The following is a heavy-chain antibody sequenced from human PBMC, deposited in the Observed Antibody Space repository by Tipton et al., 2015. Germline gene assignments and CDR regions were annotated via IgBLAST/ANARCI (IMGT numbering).Heavy chain of an antibody. Sequence: SLRLSCAASGFTFSSYAMSWVRQAPGKGLEWVSTISGSGGSTYYADSVKGRFTISRDNSQNTLYLQMNSLRAEDTAVYYCAKQATVGDSGSDYWGQGTLVTVSS. CDR3: AKQATVGDSGSDY. CDR1: GFTFSSYA. J-gene: IGHJ4*02. V-gene: IGHV3-23*01. D-gene: IGHD4-23*01. CDR2: ISGSGGST.